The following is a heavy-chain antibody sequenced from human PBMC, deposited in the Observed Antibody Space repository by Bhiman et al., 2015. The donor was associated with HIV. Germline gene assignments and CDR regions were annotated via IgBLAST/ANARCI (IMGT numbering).Heavy chain of an antibody. D-gene: IGHD3-3*01. Sequence: VQLLDSGGGLVQPGGSLRLSCAASGFAFRNYAMHWVRQAPGKGLEWVAVIWYDGTNKYYVDSVKGRFTISRDNSKNTLNLQMNSLRAEDTAVYYCAKPYYDFWSGYYEYNAFDIWGQGTMVTVSS. V-gene: IGHV3-33*06. CDR1: GFAFRNYA. J-gene: IGHJ3*02. CDR3: AKPYYDFWSGYYEYNAFDI. CDR2: IWYDGTNK.